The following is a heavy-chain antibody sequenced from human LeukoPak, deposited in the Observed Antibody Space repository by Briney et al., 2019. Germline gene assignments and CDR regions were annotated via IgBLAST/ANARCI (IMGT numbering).Heavy chain of an antibody. D-gene: IGHD4-17*01. V-gene: IGHV3-9*01. CDR2: ISWNSGSI. CDR3: AKSGGGYGDYPDY. CDR1: GFTFDDYA. J-gene: IGHJ4*02. Sequence: GGSLRLSCAASGFTFDDYAMHWVRQAPGKGLEWVSGISWNSGSIGYADSVKGRFTISRDNAKTSLYLQMNSLRAEDTALYYCAKSGGGYGDYPDYWGQGTLVAVSS.